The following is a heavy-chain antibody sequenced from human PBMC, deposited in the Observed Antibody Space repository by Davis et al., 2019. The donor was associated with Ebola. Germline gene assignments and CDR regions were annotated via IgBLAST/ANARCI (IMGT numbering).Heavy chain of an antibody. CDR2: IYYSGST. J-gene: IGHJ4*02. CDR1: GGSISSYY. Sequence: PGGSLRLSCTVSGGSISSYYWSWIRQPPGKGLEWIGYIYYSGSTNYNHSLKSRVTISVETSKNQFSLKLSSVTAADTAVYYCARQEAYYDSSGYYLYYFDYWGQGTLVTVSS. V-gene: IGHV4-59*08. D-gene: IGHD3-22*01. CDR3: ARQEAYYDSSGYYLYYFDY.